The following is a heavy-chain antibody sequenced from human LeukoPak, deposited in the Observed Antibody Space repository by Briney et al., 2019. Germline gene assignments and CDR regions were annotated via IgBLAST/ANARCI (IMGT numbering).Heavy chain of an antibody. D-gene: IGHD4-23*01. Sequence: GGSLRLSCAASGFTFSRYAMSWVRQAPGKGLEWVSGISGDGANTYYVDSVKGRFTISRDNSKRSLYLQMNSLRTEDTAFYYCAKPIYGGNTGDAFHVWGQGAMVTVSS. V-gene: IGHV3-43*02. CDR2: ISGDGANT. CDR1: GFTFSRYA. J-gene: IGHJ3*01. CDR3: AKPIYGGNTGDAFHV.